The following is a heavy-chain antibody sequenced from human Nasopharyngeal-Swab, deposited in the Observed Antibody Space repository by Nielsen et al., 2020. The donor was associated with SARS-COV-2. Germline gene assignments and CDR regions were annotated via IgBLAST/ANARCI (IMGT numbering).Heavy chain of an antibody. CDR3: AKGTTYRPGDH. CDR2: ISGSGGST. D-gene: IGHD1/OR15-1a*01. V-gene: IGHV3-23*01. J-gene: IGHJ4*02. CDR1: GFTFSSYA. Sequence: GGSLRLSCAASGFTFSSYAMTWVRQAPGKGLEWVSTISGSGGSTYYTDSVKGQLTIARDNSKNTLYLQMNSLRAEDTAVYYCAKGTTYRPGDHWGQGTLVTVSS.